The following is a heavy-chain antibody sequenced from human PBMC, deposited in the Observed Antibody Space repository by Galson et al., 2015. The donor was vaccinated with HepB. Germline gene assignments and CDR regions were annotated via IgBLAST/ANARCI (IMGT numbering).Heavy chain of an antibody. CDR2: IFYDGTTK. CDR3: ASFLTGYYHIDN. J-gene: IGHJ4*02. CDR1: GFSFSNYG. V-gene: IGHV3-30*12. D-gene: IGHD3-9*01. Sequence: SLRLSCAASGFSFSNYGMHWVRQAPGKGLEWVAVIFYDGTTKYYADFVKGRFTISRDNSRNRLYLQMNSLRAEDTAVYFCASFLTGYYHIDNWGQGTLVTVAS.